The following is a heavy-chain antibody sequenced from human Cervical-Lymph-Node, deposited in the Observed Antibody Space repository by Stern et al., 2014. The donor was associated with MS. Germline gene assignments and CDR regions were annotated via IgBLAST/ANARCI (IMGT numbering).Heavy chain of an antibody. CDR1: GYIFTAYA. CDR2: INNKTGNP. CDR3: ARGSDGAAMPY. Sequence: QVQLVQSGSELKKPWASVNVSCTAAGYIFTAYAMNWVRQAPGQGLEWMGLINNKTGNPTYAQGVTGRFVFSLDTSVSKACLQINSLKAEDTAVYYCARGSDGAAMPYWGQGSLVTVSS. V-gene: IGHV7-4-1*02. J-gene: IGHJ4*02. D-gene: IGHD3-16*01.